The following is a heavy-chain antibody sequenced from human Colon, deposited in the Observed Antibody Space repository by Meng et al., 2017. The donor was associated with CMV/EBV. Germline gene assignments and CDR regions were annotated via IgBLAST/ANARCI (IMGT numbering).Heavy chain of an antibody. Sequence: SETLSLTCTVSGGSINSYYWSWVRQAPGKGLEWIGYMHNSGSSRPNPSRKSRVTISLDPSKSHYSLKLKSVTAADTAMYDGTGAGTYDCWSGYFEPYYYYAMDVWGQGTMVTVSS. D-gene: IGHD3-3*01. CDR2: MHNSGSS. CDR3: TGAGTYDCWSGYFEPYYYYAMDV. V-gene: IGHV4-59*12. J-gene: IGHJ6*02. CDR1: GGSINSYY.